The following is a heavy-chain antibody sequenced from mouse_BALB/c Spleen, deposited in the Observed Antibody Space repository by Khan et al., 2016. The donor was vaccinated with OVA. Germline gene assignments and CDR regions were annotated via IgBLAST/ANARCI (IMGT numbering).Heavy chain of an antibody. CDR1: GYSITSDYA. D-gene: IGHD1-1*01. V-gene: IGHV3-2*02. CDR2: ISYSGNT. CDR3: ARVYGGDFDY. J-gene: IGHJ2*01. Sequence: EVQLLETGPGLVKPSQSLSLTCTVTGYSITSDYAWNWIRQFPGNKLEWMGFISYSGNTNYNPSLKSRIPITRDTSKNQFFLQLNSVTTEDTATYYCARVYGGDFDYWGQGTTLTVSS.